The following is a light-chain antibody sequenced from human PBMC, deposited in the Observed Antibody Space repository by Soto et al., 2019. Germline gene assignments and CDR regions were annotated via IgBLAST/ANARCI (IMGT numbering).Light chain of an antibody. CDR1: QTISNY. J-gene: IGKJ5*01. CDR3: QQYNTYST. V-gene: IGKV1-39*01. CDR2: GAS. Sequence: DIQMTQSPSSLSASVGDRVTITCRASQTISNYLNWYQQKSGKAPKVLIYGASRLQSGVPSRYSGSGVGTDFTLTISGLQPEDFATYYCQQYNTYSTFGQGTRLEIK.